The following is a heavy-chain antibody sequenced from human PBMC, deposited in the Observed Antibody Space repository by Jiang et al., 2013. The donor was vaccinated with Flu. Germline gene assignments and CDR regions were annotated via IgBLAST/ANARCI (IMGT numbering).Heavy chain of an antibody. Sequence: ASGFTFDDYAMHWVRQAPGKGLEWVSGISWNSGSIGYADSVKGRFTISRDNAKNSLYLQMNSLRAEDTALYYCAKDIALRHIVVVTAIGPFDYWGQGTLVTVSS. CDR1: GFTFDDYA. J-gene: IGHJ4*02. D-gene: IGHD2-21*02. CDR2: ISWNSGSI. CDR3: AKDIALRHIVVVTAIGPFDY. V-gene: IGHV3-9*01.